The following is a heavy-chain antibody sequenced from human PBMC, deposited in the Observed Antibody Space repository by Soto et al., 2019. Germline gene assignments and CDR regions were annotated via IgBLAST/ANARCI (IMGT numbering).Heavy chain of an antibody. CDR3: AHTQPQYYFDSSGYYTRLEYFQH. J-gene: IGHJ1*01. Sequence: QITLKESGPPLVKPTQTLTLTCTFSGFSLSTTGVAVGWIRQPPGKALEWLALIYWDDDRRYTPSLQTRLTITKDSSKNQVVLTMTNMDPVDTSTYYCAHTQPQYYFDSSGYYTRLEYFQHWGQGTLVTVSS. CDR1: GFSLSTTGVA. D-gene: IGHD3-22*01. CDR2: IYWDDDR. V-gene: IGHV2-5*02.